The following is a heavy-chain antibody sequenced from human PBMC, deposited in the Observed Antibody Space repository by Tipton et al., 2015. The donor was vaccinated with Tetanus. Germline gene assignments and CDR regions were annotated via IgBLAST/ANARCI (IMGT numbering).Heavy chain of an antibody. V-gene: IGHV1-2*02. D-gene: IGHD3-22*01. CDR3: ARDRGDYIYYGMDV. CDR2: IDPNSGGA. J-gene: IGHJ6*02. CDR1: GYTFTGYY. Sequence: QMQLVQSGAEVKRPGASLTVSCKASGYTFTGYYLYWVRQAPGQGLEWMGWIDPNSGGAVYAQKVQVRVTMTRDTSISTAYMELRSLRTDDTAVYYCARDRGDYIYYGMDVWGPGTTVTVS.